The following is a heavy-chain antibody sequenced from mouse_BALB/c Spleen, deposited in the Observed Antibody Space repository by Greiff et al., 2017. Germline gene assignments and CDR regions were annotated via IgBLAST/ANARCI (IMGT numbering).Heavy chain of an antibody. CDR2: ISSGGST. CDR3: ARGREVRAWLAY. CDR1: GFTFSSYA. J-gene: IGHJ3*01. D-gene: IGHD2-14*01. V-gene: IGHV5-6-5*01. Sequence: EVHLVESGGGLVKPGGSLKLSCAASGFTFSSYAMSWVRQTPEKRLEWVASISSGGSTYYPDSVKGRFTISRDNARNILYLQMSSLRSEDTAMYYCARGREVRAWLAYWGQGTLVTVSA.